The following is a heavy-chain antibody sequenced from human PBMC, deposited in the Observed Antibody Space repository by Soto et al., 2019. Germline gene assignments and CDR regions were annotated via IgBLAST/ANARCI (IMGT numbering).Heavy chain of an antibody. D-gene: IGHD6-13*01. Sequence: QVQLVASGGGLVKPGGSLRLYCAASGFTFRDYYMAWIRQAPGKGLEWISYISGSTTGIYYADSVKGRFTISRDNAETTLYLQLSGLRAEDTAVYYCARVAAVGIYYFDYWGQGTLVTVSS. CDR2: ISGSTTGI. J-gene: IGHJ4*02. V-gene: IGHV3-11*01. CDR1: GFTFRDYY. CDR3: ARVAAVGIYYFDY.